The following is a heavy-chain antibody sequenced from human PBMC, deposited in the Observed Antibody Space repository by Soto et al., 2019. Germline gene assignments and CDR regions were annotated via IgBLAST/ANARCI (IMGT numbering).Heavy chain of an antibody. CDR1: GGTFSSYA. CDR2: IIPIFGTA. CDR3: ARDGRVRWLPDY. Sequence: QVQLVQSGAEVKKPGSSVKVSCKASGGTFSSYAISWVRQAPGQGLEWMGGIIPIFGTANYAQKFQGRVTITAAEATGTAYMELSSLRAEDTAVYYCARDGRVRWLPDYWGQGTLVTVSS. V-gene: IGHV1-69*01. D-gene: IGHD5-12*01. J-gene: IGHJ4*02.